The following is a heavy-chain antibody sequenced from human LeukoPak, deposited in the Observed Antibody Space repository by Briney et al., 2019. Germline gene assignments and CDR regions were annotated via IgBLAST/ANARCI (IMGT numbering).Heavy chain of an antibody. V-gene: IGHV1-24*01. D-gene: IGHD6-19*01. CDR1: GYTLTELS. CDR3: ATDRGIAVAFDY. J-gene: IGHJ4*02. CDR2: FDPEDGET. Sequence: ASVKVSCKVSGYTLTELSIHWVRQAPGKGLEWMGGFDPEDGETIYAQKFQGRVTMTEDTSTDTAYMELSSLRSEDTAVYYCATDRGIAVAFDYWGQGTLVTVSS.